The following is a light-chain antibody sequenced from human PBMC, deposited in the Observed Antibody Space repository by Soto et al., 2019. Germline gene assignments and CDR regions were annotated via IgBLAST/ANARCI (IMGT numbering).Light chain of an antibody. V-gene: IGKV3-20*01. Sequence: ETVLTQSPGTLSLSPGERATLSCRASQSVAKSYLAWYQHKPGQGPRLLISGASSRATGIPDRFSGSGSGTDFTLTISRQAPEDFAVYYCLQYASKPLTFGGGTKAEI. CDR2: GAS. CDR1: QSVAKSY. CDR3: LQYASKPLT. J-gene: IGKJ4*01.